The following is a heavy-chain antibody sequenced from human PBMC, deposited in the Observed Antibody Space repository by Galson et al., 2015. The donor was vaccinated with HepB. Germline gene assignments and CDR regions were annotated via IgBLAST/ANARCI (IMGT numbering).Heavy chain of an antibody. CDR2: ISSSGSTI. CDR3: ARVAFPGYSSGWYPF. Sequence: SLRLSCAASGFTFSDYYMSWVRQAPGKGLDWVSYISSSGSTIYYADSVKGRFTISRDNAKNSLYLQMNSLRAEDTAVYYCARVAFPGYSSGWYPFWGQGTLVTVSS. J-gene: IGHJ4*02. CDR1: GFTFSDYY. D-gene: IGHD6-19*01. V-gene: IGHV3-11*01.